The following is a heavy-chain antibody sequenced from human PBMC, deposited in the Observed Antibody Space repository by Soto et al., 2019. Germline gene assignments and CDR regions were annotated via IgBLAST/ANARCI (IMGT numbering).Heavy chain of an antibody. V-gene: IGHV4-59*01. CDR3: ARISSVDPYGYVNGGLDV. Sequence: KTSETLSLTCSVSGGSIRSYYWSWIRQSPEKGLEWIGYFYHSGSSNYNPSLKRRVTISVDTPKNQLSLSLRSVTAADTTVYFCARISSVDPYGYVNGGLDVWGQGTTVTVSS. CDR2: FYHSGSS. D-gene: IGHD5-18*01. CDR1: GGSIRSYY. J-gene: IGHJ6*02.